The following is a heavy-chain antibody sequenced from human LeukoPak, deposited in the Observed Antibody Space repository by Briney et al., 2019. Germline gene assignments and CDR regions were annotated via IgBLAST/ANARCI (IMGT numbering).Heavy chain of an antibody. Sequence: GGSLRLSCAASVFTFSSYAMSWVRQAPGKGLEGVSAISGSGGSTYYADSVKGRFTISRDNSKNTLYLQMNSLRAEDKAVYYCAKCSGVGATPGAFDIWGQGTMVTVSS. V-gene: IGHV3-23*01. CDR1: VFTFSSYA. CDR3: AKCSGVGATPGAFDI. D-gene: IGHD1-26*01. J-gene: IGHJ3*02. CDR2: ISGSGGST.